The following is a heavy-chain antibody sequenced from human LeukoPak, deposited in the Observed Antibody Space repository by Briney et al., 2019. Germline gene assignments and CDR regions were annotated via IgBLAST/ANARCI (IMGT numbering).Heavy chain of an antibody. CDR3: ARSVSISPMFDY. J-gene: IGHJ4*02. CDR2: INPNTGST. V-gene: IGHV1-2*02. CDR1: GYIFTSYY. D-gene: IGHD2-21*01. Sequence: ASVNVSCKASGYIFTSYYMHWVRQAPGQGLEWVGWINPNTGSTNFAQKFQGRIAMMRATSITTFYMELNSLRSDDTAVYYCARSVSISPMFDYWGQGTLIPVSS.